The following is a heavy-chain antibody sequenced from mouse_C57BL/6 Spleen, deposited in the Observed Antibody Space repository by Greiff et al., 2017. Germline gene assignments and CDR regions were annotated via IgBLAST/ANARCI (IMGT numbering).Heavy chain of an antibody. D-gene: IGHD1-1*01. CDR1: GFNIKDYY. V-gene: IGHV14-1*01. Sequence: VQLQQSGAELVRPGASVKLSCTASGFNIKDYYMHWVKQRPEQGLEWIGRIDPEDGDTEYAPKFQGKATMTADTPSNTAYLQLSSLTSEDTAVYYCTTLIYYYGSSYVAYWGQGTLVTVSA. CDR3: TTLIYYYGSSYVAY. CDR2: IDPEDGDT. J-gene: IGHJ3*01.